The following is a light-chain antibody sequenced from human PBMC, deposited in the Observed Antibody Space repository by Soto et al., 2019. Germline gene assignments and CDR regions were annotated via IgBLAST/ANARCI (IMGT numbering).Light chain of an antibody. V-gene: IGKV3-20*01. CDR1: QSVSSSY. J-gene: IGKJ2*01. CDR2: GAS. Sequence: EIVLTQSPGTLSLSPGERATLSCRASQSVSSSYLAWYQHKPGQAPRLLIYGASSRATGIPDRFSGSGSGTDFTLTISRLEPEDFVVSYCQQSVSSPHTFGQGTKLEIK. CDR3: QQSVSSPHT.